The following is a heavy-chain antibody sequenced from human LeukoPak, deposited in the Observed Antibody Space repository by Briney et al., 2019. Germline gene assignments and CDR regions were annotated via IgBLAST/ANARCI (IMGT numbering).Heavy chain of an antibody. CDR3: AKDLTYYYDSSGYGDAFDI. D-gene: IGHD3-22*01. CDR1: GFTFSSYG. Sequence: PGGSLRLSCAASGFTFSSYGMRWVRQAPGKGLEWVAFIRYDGSNKYYADSVKGRFTISRDNSKNTLYLQMNSLRAEDTAVYYCAKDLTYYYDSSGYGDAFDIWGQGTMVTVSS. J-gene: IGHJ3*02. CDR2: IRYDGSNK. V-gene: IGHV3-30*02.